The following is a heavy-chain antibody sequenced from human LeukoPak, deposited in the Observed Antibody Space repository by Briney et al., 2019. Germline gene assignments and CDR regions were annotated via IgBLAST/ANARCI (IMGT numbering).Heavy chain of an antibody. V-gene: IGHV4-39*07. Sequence: KTSETLSLTCTVSGGSISSSSYYWGWIRQPPGKGLEWIGSIYYSGSTYYNPSLKSRVTISVDTSKNEFSLKLSSVTAADTAVYYCARSAPLPLYYGSGRGGVFDYWGQGTLVTVSS. D-gene: IGHD3-10*01. CDR1: GGSISSSSYY. CDR3: ARSAPLPLYYGSGRGGVFDY. J-gene: IGHJ4*02. CDR2: IYYSGST.